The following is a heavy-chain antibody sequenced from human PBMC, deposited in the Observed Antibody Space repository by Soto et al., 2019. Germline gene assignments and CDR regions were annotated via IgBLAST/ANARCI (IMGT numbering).Heavy chain of an antibody. V-gene: IGHV1-3*01. CDR3: ASEIDATTATSLDY. CDR1: GYTFSGSV. D-gene: IGHD4-17*01. Sequence: QVQLVQSGAEVKKPGASVKVSCKASGYTFSGSVMHWVRQAPGQGLERMGWINADNGNTKYSQKFQGRVTMTWDTSASTAYMELSSLRSEDTAIYYCASEIDATTATSLDYWGQGTLVTVSS. CDR2: INADNGNT. J-gene: IGHJ4*02.